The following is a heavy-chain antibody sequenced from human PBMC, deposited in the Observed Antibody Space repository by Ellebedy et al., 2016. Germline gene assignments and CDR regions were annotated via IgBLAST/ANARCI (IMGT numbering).Heavy chain of an antibody. CDR3: ARDKLYGSGEFDN. CDR2: INAGNGNT. Sequence: ASVKVSCKASGYTFTSYAMHWVRQAPGQRLEWMGWINAGNGNTKYSQRLQGRVTITRDTHASKAYMELSSLRSEDTAVYYFARDKLYGSGEFDNWGQGTLVTVSS. CDR1: GYTFTSYA. J-gene: IGHJ4*02. V-gene: IGHV1-3*01. D-gene: IGHD3-10*01.